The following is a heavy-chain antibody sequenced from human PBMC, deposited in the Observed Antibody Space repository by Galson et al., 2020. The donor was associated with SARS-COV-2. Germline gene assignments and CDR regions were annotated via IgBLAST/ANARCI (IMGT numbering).Heavy chain of an antibody. V-gene: IGHV3-30*03. Sequence: GGSLRLSCAASGFSFSNYGIYWVRQAPGKGLEWVATISYEGSNQYYADSVKGRFTISRDNAKNSLYLQMNSLRAEDTAVYYCARDHGYCSSTSCYTTLFDYWGQGTLVTVSS. CDR1: GFSFSNYG. CDR3: ARDHGYCSSTSCYTTLFDY. J-gene: IGHJ4*02. CDR2: ISYEGSNQ. D-gene: IGHD2-2*02.